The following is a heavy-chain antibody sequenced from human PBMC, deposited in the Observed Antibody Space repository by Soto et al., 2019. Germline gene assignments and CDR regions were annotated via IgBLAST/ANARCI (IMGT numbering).Heavy chain of an antibody. CDR2: IYWDADK. CDR1: GFSLTTSGVG. Sequence: QINLNESGPTVVRPTETLTLTCRFSGFSLTTSGVGVGWISQSPGKAPEWLALIYWDADKRYSASLKSRLTITKDSSKNQVVLTVSDLDPTDTATYYCAHRVLRTVFGLVTTTAIYFDFWCQGTPVAVSS. V-gene: IGHV2-5*02. CDR3: AHRVLRTVFGLVTTTAIYFDF. D-gene: IGHD3-3*01. J-gene: IGHJ4*02.